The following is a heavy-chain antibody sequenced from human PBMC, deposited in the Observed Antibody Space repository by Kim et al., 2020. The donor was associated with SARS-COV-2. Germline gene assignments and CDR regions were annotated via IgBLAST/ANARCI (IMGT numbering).Heavy chain of an antibody. CDR3: ARGVLQPPYFDY. J-gene: IGHJ4*02. Sequence: SVKVSCKASGGTFSSYAISWVRQAPGQGLEWMGGIIPIFGTANYAQKFQGRVTITADESTSTAYMELSSLRSEDTAVYYCARGVLQPPYFDYWGQGTLVTVSS. CDR1: GGTFSSYA. CDR2: IIPIFGTA. V-gene: IGHV1-69*13.